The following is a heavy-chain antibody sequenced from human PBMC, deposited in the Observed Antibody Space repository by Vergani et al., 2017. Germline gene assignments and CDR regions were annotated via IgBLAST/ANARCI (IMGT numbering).Heavy chain of an antibody. J-gene: IGHJ4*02. CDR1: GFDFSQAW. V-gene: IGHV3-15*05. Sequence: VNLVGSGGGVVQPGRSLRLSCQVSGFDFSQAWMNWVRQSPGKGLEYIGLSKPKTEGGTTHYNAAMKGRVTISRDDSKSVLFLEMTNLAPEDTAVYYCWDTNYANSWDFWGQGSLVTVSS. CDR3: WDTNYANSWDF. D-gene: IGHD2-8*01. CDR2: SKPKTEGGTT.